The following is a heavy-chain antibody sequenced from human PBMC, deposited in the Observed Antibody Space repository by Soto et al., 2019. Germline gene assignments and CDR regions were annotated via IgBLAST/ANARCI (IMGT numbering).Heavy chain of an antibody. D-gene: IGHD6-6*01. V-gene: IGHV4-30-2*01. CDR3: ARLGIAARPGVYHGMDV. CDR1: GGSISSGGYS. Sequence: SETLSLTCAVSGGSISSGGYSWSWIRQPPGKGLEWIGYIYHSESTYYNPSLKSRVTISVDRSKNQFSLKLSSVTAADTAVYYCARLGIAARPGVYHGMDVWGQGTTVTVSS. J-gene: IGHJ6*02. CDR2: IYHSEST.